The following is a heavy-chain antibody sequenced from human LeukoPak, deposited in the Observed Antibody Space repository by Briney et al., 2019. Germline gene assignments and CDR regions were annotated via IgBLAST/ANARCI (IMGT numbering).Heavy chain of an antibody. J-gene: IGHJ3*02. CDR2: INPNSGGT. Sequence: ASVKVSCKASGYTFTGYCMHWVRQAPGQGLEWMGWINPNSGGTNYAQKFQGRVTMTRDTSISTAYMELSRLRSDDTAVYYCARPYYYDSSGYLGSDAFDIWGQGTMVTVSS. CDR1: GYTFTGYC. V-gene: IGHV1-2*02. CDR3: ARPYYYDSSGYLGSDAFDI. D-gene: IGHD3-22*01.